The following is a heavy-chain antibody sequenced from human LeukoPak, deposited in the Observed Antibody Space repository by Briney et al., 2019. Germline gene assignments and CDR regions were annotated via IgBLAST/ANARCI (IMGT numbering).Heavy chain of an antibody. J-gene: IGHJ4*02. V-gene: IGHV3-23*01. CDR3: AKDFVPRGGSYFPGFDY. D-gene: IGHD1-26*01. Sequence: GGSLRLSCAASGFTFSSYAMNWVRQAPGKGLEWVSTISNSGDRTYYADSVKGRFTISRDNSKNTLYLQMNSLRTEDTAVYYCAKDFVPRGGSYFPGFDYWGQGTLVTVSS. CDR2: ISNSGDRT. CDR1: GFTFSSYA.